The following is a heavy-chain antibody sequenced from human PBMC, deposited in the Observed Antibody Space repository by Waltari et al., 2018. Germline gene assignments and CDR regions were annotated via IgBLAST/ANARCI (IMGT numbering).Heavy chain of an antibody. CDR2: IYHSGST. Sequence: QVQLQESGPGLVKPSGTLSLTCAVSGGSISSSNWWSWVRQPPGKGLEWIGEIYHSGSTNYNPPLKSRVTISVDKSKNQFSLKLSSVTAADTAVYYCARDVGYCSSTSCYDYWGQGTLVTVSS. V-gene: IGHV4-4*02. CDR1: GGSISSSNW. J-gene: IGHJ4*02. CDR3: ARDVGYCSSTSCYDY. D-gene: IGHD2-2*01.